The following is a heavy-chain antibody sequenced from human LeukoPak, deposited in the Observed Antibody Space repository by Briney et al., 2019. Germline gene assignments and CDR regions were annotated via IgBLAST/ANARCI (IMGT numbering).Heavy chain of an antibody. CDR1: GLPLSSYA. CDR2: ISGSGGST. J-gene: IGHJ4*02. Sequence: GGSLRLSCAASGLPLSSYAMSWVRPPPGKGLEWVSAISGSGGSTYYADSVKGRFTTSRDNSKNTLYLQMNSLRAEDTAVYYCAKDRIAARPGPYYFDYWGQRTLGTVSS. V-gene: IGHV3-23*01. D-gene: IGHD6-6*01. CDR3: AKDRIAARPGPYYFDY.